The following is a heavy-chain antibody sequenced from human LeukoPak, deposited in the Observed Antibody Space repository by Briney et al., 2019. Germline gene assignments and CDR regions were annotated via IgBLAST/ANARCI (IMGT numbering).Heavy chain of an antibody. V-gene: IGHV3-7*01. CDR1: GFTFSYHW. CDR3: AKDSYSKGDF. J-gene: IGHJ4*02. Sequence: GGSLTLSCAACGFTFSYHWMTWVRQAPGKGLEWVANIKNDGAVKNYVDSVKGRFTISRDNAKNSLYLQMNSLRAEDTAVYYCAKDSYSKGDFWGQGVLVTVSS. CDR2: IKNDGAVK. D-gene: IGHD6-13*01.